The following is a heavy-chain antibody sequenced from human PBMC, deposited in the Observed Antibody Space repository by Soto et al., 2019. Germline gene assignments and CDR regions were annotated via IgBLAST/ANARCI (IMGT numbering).Heavy chain of an antibody. CDR1: GFTFINAW. CDR3: TKGYSYGLYYFDY. J-gene: IGHJ4*02. V-gene: IGHV3-15*07. Sequence: PGGSLRLSCAASGFTFINAWMNWVRQAPGKGLEWVGRIKSKTDGGTTDYAAPVKGRFTISRDDSKNTLYLQMNSLKTEDTAVYYCTKGYSYGLYYFDYWGQGTLVTVSS. D-gene: IGHD5-18*01. CDR2: IKSKTDGGTT.